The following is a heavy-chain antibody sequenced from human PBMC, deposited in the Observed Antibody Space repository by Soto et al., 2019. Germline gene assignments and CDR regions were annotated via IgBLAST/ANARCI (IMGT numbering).Heavy chain of an antibody. CDR1: GFTFSSYS. V-gene: IGHV3-48*01. J-gene: IGHJ4*02. Sequence: EVQLVESGGGLVQPGGSLRLSCAASGFTFSSYSMNWVRQAPGKGLEWVSYISSSSSTIYYADSVKGRFTISRDNAENSLYLQMNSLRAEDTAVYYCVRMSGWYFFGSYWGQGTLVTVSS. CDR3: VRMSGWYFFGSY. CDR2: ISSSSSTI. D-gene: IGHD6-19*01.